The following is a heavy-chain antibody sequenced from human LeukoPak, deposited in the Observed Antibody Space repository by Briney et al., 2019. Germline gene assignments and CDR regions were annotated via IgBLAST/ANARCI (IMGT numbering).Heavy chain of an antibody. CDR1: GFTFDNYV. V-gene: IGHV3-9*01. J-gene: IGHJ4*02. D-gene: IGHD3-16*01. CDR3: ARGSLDQSFYRPFDY. CDR2: INWSNSSI. Sequence: PGGSLRLSCAASGFTFDNYVMHWVRQAPGKGLEWVSGINWSNSSIGYADSVKGRFTISRDNAKTSLFLQMNSLRVEDTAVYYCARGSLDQSFYRPFDYWGQGIQVTVSS.